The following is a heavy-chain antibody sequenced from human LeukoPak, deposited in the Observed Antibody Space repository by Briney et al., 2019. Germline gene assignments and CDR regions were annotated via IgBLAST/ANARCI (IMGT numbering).Heavy chain of an antibody. CDR3: ARGLTYWYFDL. CDR2: IYYSGST. J-gene: IGHJ2*01. Sequence: SETLSLTCTVSGGSLSSYYWSWVRQPPGKGMEWVGYIYYSGSTNYNPSLKSRVTISLDTSKNQFSLKLSSVSAVDTAVYYCARGLTYWYFDLWGRGTLVTVSS. D-gene: IGHD4/OR15-4a*01. V-gene: IGHV4-59*01. CDR1: GGSLSSYY.